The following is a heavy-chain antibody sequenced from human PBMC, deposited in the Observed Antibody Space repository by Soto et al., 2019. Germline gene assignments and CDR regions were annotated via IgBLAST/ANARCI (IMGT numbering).Heavy chain of an antibody. V-gene: IGHV3-30*18. D-gene: IGHD3-22*01. Sequence: GGSLRLSCAASGFTFSSYGMHWVRQAPGKGLEWVAVISYDGSNKYYADSVKGRFTISRDNSKNTLYLQMNSLRAEDTAVYYCAKGPEYFYDSSGSSRDLKDVWTQRSTVIV. CDR2: ISYDGSNK. CDR3: AKGPEYFYDSSGSSRDLKDV. CDR1: GFTFSSYG. J-gene: IGHJ6*01.